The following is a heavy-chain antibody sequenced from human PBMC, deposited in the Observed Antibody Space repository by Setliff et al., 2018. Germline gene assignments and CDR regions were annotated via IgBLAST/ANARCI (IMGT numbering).Heavy chain of an antibody. CDR2: IYPGDSHT. CDR1: GYSFSNFW. Sequence: GESLKISCKGSGYSFSNFWIGWVRQMPGKGLEWMVIIYPGDSHTRYSPSFQGQVTMSADKSMNTAYRQWSNLKASDTAVYYCARSFSRRGKFLLDYWGQGALVTVSS. V-gene: IGHV5-51*01. CDR3: ARSFSRRGKFLLDY. D-gene: IGHD1-26*01. J-gene: IGHJ4*02.